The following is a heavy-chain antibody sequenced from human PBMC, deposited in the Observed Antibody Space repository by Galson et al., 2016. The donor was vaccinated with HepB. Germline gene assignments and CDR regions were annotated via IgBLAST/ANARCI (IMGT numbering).Heavy chain of an antibody. CDR2: IDGKDDTT. CDR3: AKGGDYDN. J-gene: IGHJ4*02. D-gene: IGHD4-11*01. CDR1: GFTFSGSS. V-gene: IGHV3-23*01. Sequence: SLRLSCAASGFTFSGSSMNWVRQAPGKGLEWVAAIDGKDDTTYYADSVKGHFTISRDNSKNTLYLQMNTRRAEDTAVYYCAKGGDYDNWGQGTLVTVSS.